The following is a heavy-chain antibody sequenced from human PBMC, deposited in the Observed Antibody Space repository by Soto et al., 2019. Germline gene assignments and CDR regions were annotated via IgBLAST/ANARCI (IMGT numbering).Heavy chain of an antibody. CDR1: SASISSSSYT. V-gene: IGHV4-39*01. J-gene: IGHJ6*02. CDR2: IYYSGTT. D-gene: IGHD2-2*01. Sequence: QLQLQESGPGLVKPSETLSLTCTVSSASISSSSYTWGWIRQPPGKGLEWIGSIYYSGTTYYNPSLNRRLTVSVDPSKNQFSLKVTSVTAADTAVYDCARLHGYCISSSCHGHYAMDVWGQGTTVTVSS. CDR3: ARLHGYCISSSCHGHYAMDV.